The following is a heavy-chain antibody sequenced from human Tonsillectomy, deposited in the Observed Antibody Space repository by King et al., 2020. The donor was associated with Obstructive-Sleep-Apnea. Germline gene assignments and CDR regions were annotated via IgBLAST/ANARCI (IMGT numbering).Heavy chain of an antibody. CDR3: ANGKGSGSYYHGVDV. CDR2: ISDDGSNK. V-gene: IGHV3-30*18. J-gene: IGHJ6*02. D-gene: IGHD3-10*01. Sequence: VQLVESGGGVVQPGRSLRLSCAASGFTFSSYGMHWVRQAPGKGLEWVAVISDDGSNKYYADSVKGRFTISRDNSKSTLYVQMSSLRIEDTAVYYCANGKGSGSYYHGVDVWGLGTTVTVSS. CDR1: GFTFSSYG.